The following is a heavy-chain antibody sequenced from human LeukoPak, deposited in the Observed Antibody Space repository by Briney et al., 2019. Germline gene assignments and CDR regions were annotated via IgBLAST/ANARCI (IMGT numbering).Heavy chain of an antibody. CDR3: AHTYYYDSSGYYYYFDY. CDR1: GFSLSTSGVG. J-gene: IGHJ4*02. Sequence: SGPTLVKPTQTLTLTSTFSGFSLSTSGVGVGWIRQPPGKALVWLALIYWDDDKRYSPSLKSRLTITKDTSKNQVVLTMTNMDPVDTTTYYCAHTYYYDSSGYYYYFDYWGQGTLVTVSS. CDR2: IYWDDDK. D-gene: IGHD3-22*01. V-gene: IGHV2-5*02.